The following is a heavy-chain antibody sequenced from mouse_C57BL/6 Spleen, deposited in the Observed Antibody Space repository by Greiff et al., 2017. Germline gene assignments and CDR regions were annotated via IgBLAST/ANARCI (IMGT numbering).Heavy chain of an antibody. V-gene: IGHV5-17*01. Sequence: EVKLMESGGGLVKPGGSLKLSCAASGFTFSDYGMHWVRQAPEKGLEWVAYISSGSSTIYYADTVKGRFTISRDNAKKTLVLQMTSLRSEDTAMYYCARTYDGYYTAKDYRGQRTSVNVSS. CDR2: ISSGSSTI. CDR3: ARTYDGYYTAKDY. CDR1: GFTFSDYG. D-gene: IGHD2-3*01. J-gene: IGHJ4*01.